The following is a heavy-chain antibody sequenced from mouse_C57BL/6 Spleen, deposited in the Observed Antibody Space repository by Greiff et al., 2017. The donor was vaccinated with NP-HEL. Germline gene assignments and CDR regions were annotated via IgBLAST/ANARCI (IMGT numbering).Heavy chain of an antibody. CDR1: GYTFTDYY. CDR2: INPNNGGT. Sequence: EVQLQQSGPELVKPGASVKISCKASGYTFTDYYMNWVKQSHGKSLEWIGDINPNNGGTSYNQKFKGKATLTVDKSSSTAYMELRSLTSEDSAVYCCAREELGYPMDYWGQGTSVTVSS. CDR3: AREELGYPMDY. J-gene: IGHJ4*01. V-gene: IGHV1-26*01.